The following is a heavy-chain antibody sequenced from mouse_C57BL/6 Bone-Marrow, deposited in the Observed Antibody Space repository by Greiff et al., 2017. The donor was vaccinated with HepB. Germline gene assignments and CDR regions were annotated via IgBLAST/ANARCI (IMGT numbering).Heavy chain of an antibody. V-gene: IGHV1-55*01. D-gene: IGHD1-1*01. CDR3: AAYYGSLYYFDY. CDR1: GYTFTSYW. J-gene: IGHJ2*01. Sequence: VQLQQSGAELVKPGASVKMSCKASGYTFTSYWITWVKQRPGQGLEWIGDIYPGSGSTNYNEKFKSKATLTVDTSSSTAYMQLSSLTSEDSAVYYCAAYYGSLYYFDYWGQGTTLTVSS. CDR2: IYPGSGST.